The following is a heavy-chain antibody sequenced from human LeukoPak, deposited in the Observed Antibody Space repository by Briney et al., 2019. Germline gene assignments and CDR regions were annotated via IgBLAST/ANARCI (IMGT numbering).Heavy chain of an antibody. CDR3: ARLDPNNYGYVPDY. Sequence: PSETLSLTCTVSGGSISSYYWTWIRQPPGKGLEWIGYIDYSGSNSYNPSLKSRVTISVGTSKNQFSLKVGSVTTADTAVYYCARLDPNNYGYVPDYWGQGTLVTVSS. J-gene: IGHJ4*02. CDR2: IDYSGSN. D-gene: IGHD5-18*01. V-gene: IGHV4-59*01. CDR1: GGSISSYY.